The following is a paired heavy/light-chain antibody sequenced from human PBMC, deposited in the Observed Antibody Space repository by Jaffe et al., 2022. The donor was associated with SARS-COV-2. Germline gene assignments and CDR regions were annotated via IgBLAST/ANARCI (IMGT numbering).Heavy chain of an antibody. CDR3: AREYCGRDCHAMDV. J-gene: IGHJ6*02. CDR1: GFTFSTYS. CDR2: IGADPYTI. V-gene: IGHV3-48*01. Sequence: EVQLVESGGGLVQPGGSLRLSCSASGFTFSTYSVNWVRQAPGKGLEWVSFIGADPYTIYYADSVQGRFAISRDNAKNSVYLQMNSLRAQDTAVYFCAREYCGRDCHAMDVWGQGTTVTVSS. D-gene: IGHD2-21*02.
Light chain of an antibody. V-gene: IGKV3-20*01. J-gene: IGKJ3*01. CDR1: QSVSSGY. CDR2: GAS. CDR3: EQYGSAPFN. Sequence: EIVLTQSPGTLSLSPGERATLSCRASQSVSSGYLAWYQQKPGQAPRLLIFGASSRATGIPDRFSGSGSGTDFTLTIGRLEPEDVAVYYCEQYGSAPFNFGPGTRVDIK.